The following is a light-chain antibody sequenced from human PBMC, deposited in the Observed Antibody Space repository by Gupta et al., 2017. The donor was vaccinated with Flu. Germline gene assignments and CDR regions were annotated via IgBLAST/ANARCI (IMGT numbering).Light chain of an antibody. Sequence: IQMTQSPSSLSASVGERVTITCQASQDISNYLNWDQQKPGKAPKLLIYDASNLETGVPSRVSGSGSGTDFTFTISSLQPEDIATYYCQQYDNLPVTFGPGTKVEIK. CDR3: QQYDNLPVT. V-gene: IGKV1-33*01. CDR1: QDISNY. J-gene: IGKJ3*01. CDR2: DAS.